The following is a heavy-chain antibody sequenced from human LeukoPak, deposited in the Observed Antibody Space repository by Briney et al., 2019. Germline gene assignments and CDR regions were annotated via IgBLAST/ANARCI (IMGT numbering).Heavy chain of an antibody. V-gene: IGHV1-18*01. CDR1: GYTFISYG. CDR2: ISAYNGNT. J-gene: IGHJ4*02. D-gene: IGHD2-2*01. CDR3: VRVYCTSTSCHFDY. Sequence: VAVKVSCKASGYTFISYGLSWVRQAPGQGLEWMGWISAYNGNTNYARRFQDRVTMTTDTSTSTAYMELRSLRSDDTAVYYCVRVYCTSTSCHFDYWGQGTLVTVSS.